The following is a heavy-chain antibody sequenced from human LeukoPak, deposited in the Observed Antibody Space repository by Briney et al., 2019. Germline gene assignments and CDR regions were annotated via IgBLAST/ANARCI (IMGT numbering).Heavy chain of an antibody. D-gene: IGHD3-10*01. V-gene: IGHV1-46*01. CDR2: INPSGGST. Sequence: ASVKVSCKASGYTFTSYYMHWVRQAPGQGLEWMGIINPSGGSTSYAQKFQGRVTMTRDTSTSTVYMELSSLRSEDTAVYYCARGRYVYGSGSYYDDSEFDYWGQGTLVTVSS. J-gene: IGHJ4*02. CDR3: ARGRYVYGSGSYYDDSEFDY. CDR1: GYTFTSYY.